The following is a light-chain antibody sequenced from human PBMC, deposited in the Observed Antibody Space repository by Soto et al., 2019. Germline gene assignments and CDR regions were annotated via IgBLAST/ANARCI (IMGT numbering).Light chain of an antibody. CDR1: SSDFGSYNL. Sequence: QAVLTQPASGSGSSGQSITISCTGTSSDFGSYNLVSWYQQHPGKAPKLMIYEGTKRPSGVSNRFSGSKSGNTASLTISGLQAEDEADYYCCSYAGSSTYVFGTG. J-gene: IGLJ1*01. V-gene: IGLV2-23*01. CDR3: CSYAGSSTYV. CDR2: EGT.